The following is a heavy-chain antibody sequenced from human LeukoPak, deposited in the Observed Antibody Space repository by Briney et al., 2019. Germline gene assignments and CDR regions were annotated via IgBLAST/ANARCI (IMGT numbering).Heavy chain of an antibody. V-gene: IGHV3-30*03. Sequence: GGSLRLSCAASGFTFSSYGMHWVRQAPGKGLEWVAVISYDGSNKYYADSVKGRFTISRDNSKNTLYLQMNSLRAEDTAVYYCAIDYGDYNFDYWGQGTLVTVSS. J-gene: IGHJ4*02. CDR2: ISYDGSNK. CDR3: AIDYGDYNFDY. CDR1: GFTFSSYG. D-gene: IGHD4-17*01.